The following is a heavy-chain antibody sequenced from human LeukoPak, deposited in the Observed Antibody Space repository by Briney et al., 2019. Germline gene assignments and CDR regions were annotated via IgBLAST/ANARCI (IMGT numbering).Heavy chain of an antibody. V-gene: IGHV4-34*01. CDR2: IYYSGST. CDR3: ARVGGTVVDY. Sequence: TSETLSLTCAVYGASFNVYYWTWIRQPPGKGLEWIGSIYYSGSTYYNPSLKSRVTISVDTSKNQFSLKLSSVTAADTAVYYCARVGGTVVDYWGQGTLVTVSS. J-gene: IGHJ4*02. CDR1: GASFNVYY. D-gene: IGHD3-16*01.